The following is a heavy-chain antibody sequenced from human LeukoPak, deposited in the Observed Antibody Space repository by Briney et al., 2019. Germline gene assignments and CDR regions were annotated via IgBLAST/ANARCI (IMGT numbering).Heavy chain of an antibody. J-gene: IGHJ5*02. CDR3: VRGHMIVGP. Sequence: PSETLSLTCTVSSGSIRTSYCSWIRQPPGKGLEWIGYIYYSGSTNYNPSLKSRVTISVDTSKNQYSLKLRSVTAADTAVYYCVRGHMIVGPWGQGTLVTVSS. CDR2: IYYSGST. D-gene: IGHD3-22*01. CDR1: SGSIRTSY. V-gene: IGHV4-59*01.